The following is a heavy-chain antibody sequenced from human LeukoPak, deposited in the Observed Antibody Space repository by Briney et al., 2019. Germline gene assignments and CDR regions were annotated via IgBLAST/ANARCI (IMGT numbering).Heavy chain of an antibody. CDR2: IYYSGST. CDR1: GGSISSSSYY. V-gene: IGHV4-39*01. CDR3: ARPPLRYDSSGYYYYMDV. D-gene: IGHD3-22*01. J-gene: IGHJ6*03. Sequence: SETLSLTCTVSGGSISSSSYYWSWIRQPPGKGLEWIGSIYYSGSTYYNPSLKSRVTISVDTSKNQFSLKLSSVTAADTAVYYCARPPLRYDSSGYYYYMDVWGKGTTVTVSS.